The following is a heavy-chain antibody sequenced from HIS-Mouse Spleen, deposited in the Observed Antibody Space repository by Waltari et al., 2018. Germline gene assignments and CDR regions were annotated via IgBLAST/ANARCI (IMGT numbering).Heavy chain of an antibody. CDR2: YYTGST. J-gene: IGHJ2*01. Sequence: QVQLQESGPGLVKPSETLSPTCTVSGGSISRYYWSWIRQPPGKGLEWIGYYTGSTNYNPSLTSRVTISVDTSKNQFSLKLSSVTAADTAVYYCARASRDLLLPRYFDLWGRGTLVTVSS. CDR1: GGSISRYY. V-gene: IGHV4-59*01. CDR3: ARASRDLLLPRYFDL.